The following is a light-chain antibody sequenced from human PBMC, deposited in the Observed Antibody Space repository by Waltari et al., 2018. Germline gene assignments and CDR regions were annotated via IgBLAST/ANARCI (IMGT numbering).Light chain of an antibody. Sequence: EIVLTQSPGTLSLSPGERATLSCRASQSVSNNYLNWYQQKPGQAPRLLIHGASSRATGIAYRFSGSGSGTDFTLTISRLEPEDFAVYYCQQYDGIVLTFGGGTRVEI. V-gene: IGKV3-20*01. J-gene: IGKJ4*01. CDR3: QQYDGIVLT. CDR2: GAS. CDR1: QSVSNNY.